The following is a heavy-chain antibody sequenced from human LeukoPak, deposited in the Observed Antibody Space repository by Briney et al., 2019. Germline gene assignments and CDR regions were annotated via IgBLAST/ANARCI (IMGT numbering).Heavy chain of an antibody. V-gene: IGHV4-39*01. Sequence: TSETLSLTCTVSGGSITSSSDYWGWIRQPPGKGLEWIGSIYYSGSTYYNPSLKSRVTISVDTSKNQFSLKLSSVTAADTAVYYCASMTPQGHFDYWGQGTLVTVSS. J-gene: IGHJ4*02. CDR3: ASMTPQGHFDY. CDR2: IYYSGST. CDR1: GGSITSSSDY.